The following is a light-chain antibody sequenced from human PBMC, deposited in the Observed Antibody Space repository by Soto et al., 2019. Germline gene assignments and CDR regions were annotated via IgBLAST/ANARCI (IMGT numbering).Light chain of an antibody. V-gene: IGLV1-40*01. Sequence: QSVLTQPPSVSGAPGQRVTISCTGSSSNIGAGYDVHWYQQLPGTAPKLLIYGNNNRPSGVPDRFSGSKSGTSASLAITGLLPEDEADYYSQSQDTSLSGSRVFGTGTKVTVL. J-gene: IGLJ1*01. CDR2: GNN. CDR3: QSQDTSLSGSRV. CDR1: SSNIGAGYD.